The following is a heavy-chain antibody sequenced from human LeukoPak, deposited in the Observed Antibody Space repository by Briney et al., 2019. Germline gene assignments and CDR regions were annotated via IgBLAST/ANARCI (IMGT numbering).Heavy chain of an antibody. CDR1: GFTFSNAW. V-gene: IGHV3-15*01. Sequence: GGSLRLSCAASGFTFSNAWMSWVRQAPGKGLEWVGRIKSKTDGGTTDYAAHVKGRFTISRDDSKNTLYLQMNSLKTEDTAVYYCTTGRGYSDEIDYWGQGTLVTVSS. J-gene: IGHJ4*02. D-gene: IGHD5-18*01. CDR2: IKSKTDGGTT. CDR3: TTGRGYSDEIDY.